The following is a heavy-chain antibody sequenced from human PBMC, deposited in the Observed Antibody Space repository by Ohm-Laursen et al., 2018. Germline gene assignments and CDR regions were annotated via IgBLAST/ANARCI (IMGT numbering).Heavy chain of an antibody. J-gene: IGHJ5*02. Sequence: SLRLSCTASGFTFSSYWMSWVRQAPGKGLEWVANIKQDSSEKYYVDSVKGRFTISRDNAKNSLYLQMNSLRAEDTALYYCAKSGINSGWYNWFDPWGQGTLVTVSS. D-gene: IGHD6-19*01. CDR1: GFTFSSYW. CDR2: IKQDSSEK. CDR3: AKSGINSGWYNWFDP. V-gene: IGHV3-7*03.